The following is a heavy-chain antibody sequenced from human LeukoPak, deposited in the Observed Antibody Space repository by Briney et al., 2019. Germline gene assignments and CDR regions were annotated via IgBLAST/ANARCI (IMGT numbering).Heavy chain of an antibody. J-gene: IGHJ1*01. D-gene: IGHD2-21*02. CDR2: ISSSSSTI. V-gene: IGHV3-48*04. CDR1: GFIFSDYS. Sequence: PGGSLRLSCAASGFIFSDYSMDWVRQAPGRGLEWVSYISSSSSTIYYADSVKGRFTISRDNAQNSMYLQMNSLRVEDTAVYYCTSWGDTTAEYFQRWGQGTLVTVSS. CDR3: TSWGDTTAEYFQR.